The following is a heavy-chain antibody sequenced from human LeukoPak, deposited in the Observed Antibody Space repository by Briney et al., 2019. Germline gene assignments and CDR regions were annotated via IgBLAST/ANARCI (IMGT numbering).Heavy chain of an antibody. Sequence: SETLSLTCAVYGGAFSGYYWSWIRQPPGKGLKWIGEINHSGSTNYNPSLKSRVTISVDTSKNQFSLKLSSVTAADTAVYYCARLGQQWLVPDYWGQGTLVTVSS. CDR1: GGAFSGYY. CDR3: ARLGQQWLVPDY. V-gene: IGHV4-34*01. CDR2: INHSGST. D-gene: IGHD6-19*01. J-gene: IGHJ4*02.